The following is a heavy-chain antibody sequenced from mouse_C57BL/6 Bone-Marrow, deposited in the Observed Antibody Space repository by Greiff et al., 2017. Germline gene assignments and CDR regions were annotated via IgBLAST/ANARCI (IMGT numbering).Heavy chain of an antibody. CDR3: VRQEGFAY. J-gene: IGHJ3*01. CDR1: GFSFNTYA. CDR2: IRSKSNNYAT. V-gene: IGHV10-1*01. Sequence: EVKVVESGGGLVQPKGSLKLSCAASGFSFNTYAMNWVRQAPGKGLEWVARIRSKSNNYATYYADSVKDRFTISRDDSESMLYLQMNNLKTEDTAMYYCVRQEGFAYWGQGTLVTVSA.